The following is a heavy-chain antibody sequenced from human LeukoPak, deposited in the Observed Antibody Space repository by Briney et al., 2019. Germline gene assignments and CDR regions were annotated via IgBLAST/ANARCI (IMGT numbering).Heavy chain of an antibody. Sequence: SGPTLVNPTQTLXLTCTFSGFSFNTSGMCVSWIRQPPGKALEWLARIDWDDDKYYSTSLKTRLTISKDTSKNQVVLRMTNMDPVDTATYYYARIRLDDRSGSVDYWGQGTLVTVAS. CDR3: ARIRLDDRSGSVDY. D-gene: IGHD3-22*01. J-gene: IGHJ4*02. CDR1: GFSFNTSGMC. CDR2: IDWDDDK. V-gene: IGHV2-70*11.